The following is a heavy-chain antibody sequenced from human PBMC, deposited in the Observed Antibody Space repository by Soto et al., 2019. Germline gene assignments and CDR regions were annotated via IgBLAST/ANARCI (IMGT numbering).Heavy chain of an antibody. CDR2: ISGSGGST. D-gene: IGHD3-16*01. J-gene: IGHJ6*02. CDR1: GFTFSSYA. CDR3: AKKDDLPFIPGIYYYYGMDV. V-gene: IGHV3-23*01. Sequence: GGSLRLSCAASGFTFSSYAMSWVRQAPGKGLEWVSAISGSGGSTYYADSVKGRFTISRDNSKNTLYLQMNSLRAEDTAVYYCAKKDDLPFIPGIYYYYGMDVWGQGTTVTVSS.